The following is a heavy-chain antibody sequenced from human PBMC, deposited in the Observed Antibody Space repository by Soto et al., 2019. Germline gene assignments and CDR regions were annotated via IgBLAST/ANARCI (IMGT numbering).Heavy chain of an antibody. Sequence: EVQLLESGGGLVQPGGSLRLSCAASGFRFSSYAMSWVRQAPGKGLDWVSTISGSGGGTYYADSVKGRFTISRDNSKNTLYLQMNSLRAGDTAVYYCTKDQVEAYYDTSGSQGYWGQGTLVTVSS. V-gene: IGHV3-23*01. J-gene: IGHJ4*02. CDR1: GFRFSSYA. CDR3: TKDQVEAYYDTSGSQGY. D-gene: IGHD3-22*01. CDR2: ISGSGGGT.